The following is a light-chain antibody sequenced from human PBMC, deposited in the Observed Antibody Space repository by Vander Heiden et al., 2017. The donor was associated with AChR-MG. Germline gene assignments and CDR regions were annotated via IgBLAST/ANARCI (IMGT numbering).Light chain of an antibody. CDR1: QPLSNIY. J-gene: IGKJ1*01. V-gene: IGKV3-20*01. Sequence: EIVLTQSPGNLSLSPGEGASLSCRASQPLSNIYLAWYQQKPGQAPRLLISGASSRANGIPDRFSGSGCGTDFTLTISRLEHEDFAVYYWQQDSRSQTFGQGTKVEIK. CDR2: GAS. CDR3: QQDSRSQT.